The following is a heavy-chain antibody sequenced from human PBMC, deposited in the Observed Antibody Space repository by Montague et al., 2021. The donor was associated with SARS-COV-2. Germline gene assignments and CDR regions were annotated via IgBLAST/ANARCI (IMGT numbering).Heavy chain of an antibody. CDR3: ASGRMVPYSSSWTTLYYYYGMDV. J-gene: IGHJ6*02. CDR2: TYYRSKWYN. D-gene: IGHD6-13*01. CDR1: GDSVSSNSAA. Sequence: CAISGDSVSSNSAAWNWIRQSPSRGLEWLGRTYYRSKWYNDYAVXVKSRITIKPDTSKNQFSLQLNSVTPEDTAVYYCASGRMVPYSSSWTTLYYYYGMDVWGQGTTVTVSS. V-gene: IGHV6-1*01.